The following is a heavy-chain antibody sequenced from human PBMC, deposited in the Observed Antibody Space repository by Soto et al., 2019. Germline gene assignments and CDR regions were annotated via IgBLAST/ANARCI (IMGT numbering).Heavy chain of an antibody. V-gene: IGHV3-43*01. D-gene: IGHD3-3*01. J-gene: IGHJ4*02. Sequence: GGSLRLSCAASGFTFDDYTMHWVRQAPGKGLEWVSLISWDGGSTYYADSVKGRFTISRDNSKNSLYLQMNSLRTEDTALYYCAKADWSGYIFDYWGQGTLVTVSS. CDR1: GFTFDDYT. CDR3: AKADWSGYIFDY. CDR2: ISWDGGST.